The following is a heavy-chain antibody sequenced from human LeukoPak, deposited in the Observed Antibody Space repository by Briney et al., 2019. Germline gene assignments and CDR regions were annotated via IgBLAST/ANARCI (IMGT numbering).Heavy chain of an antibody. CDR1: GYTFTSYA. V-gene: IGHV1-69*13. D-gene: IGHD3-3*01. Sequence: SVKVSCKASGYTFTSYAMHWVRQAPGQGLEWMGGIIPIFGTANYAQKFQGRVTITADESTSTAYVELSSLRSEDTAVYYCARAYDFWSGYYAFDIWGQGTMVTVSS. CDR2: IIPIFGTA. CDR3: ARAYDFWSGYYAFDI. J-gene: IGHJ3*02.